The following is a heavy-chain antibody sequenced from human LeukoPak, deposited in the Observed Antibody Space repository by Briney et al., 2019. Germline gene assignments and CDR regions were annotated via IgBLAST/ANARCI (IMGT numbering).Heavy chain of an antibody. V-gene: IGHV3-30*04. D-gene: IGHD6-19*01. CDR3: ARSGDSSATDY. CDR1: GFMFSSYA. J-gene: IGHJ4*02. CDR2: ISYDGSNK. Sequence: GRSLRLSCAASGFMFSSYAMHWVRQAPGKGLEWVAVISYDGSNKYYADSVKGRFTISRDNSKNTLYLQMNSLRAEDTAVYYCARSGDSSATDYWGQGTLVTVSS.